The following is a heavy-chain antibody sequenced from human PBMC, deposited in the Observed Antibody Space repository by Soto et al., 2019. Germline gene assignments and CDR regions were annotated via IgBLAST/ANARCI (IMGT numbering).Heavy chain of an antibody. J-gene: IGHJ4*02. Sequence: SETLSLTCAVYGGSFSGYYWSWIRQPPGKGLEWIGEINHSGSTNYNPSLKSRVTISVDTSKNQFSLKLSSVTAADTAVYYCARGRPEKVVPAAPFDYWGQGTLVTVSS. CDR1: GGSFSGYY. D-gene: IGHD2-2*01. CDR2: INHSGST. V-gene: IGHV4-34*01. CDR3: ARGRPEKVVPAAPFDY.